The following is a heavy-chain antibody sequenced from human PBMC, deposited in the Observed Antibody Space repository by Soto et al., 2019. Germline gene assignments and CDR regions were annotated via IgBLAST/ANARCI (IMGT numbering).Heavy chain of an antibody. J-gene: IGHJ4*02. CDR1: GFTFSSYS. CDR3: ARAPLVVTANTYFAY. V-gene: IGHV3-21*01. D-gene: IGHD2-2*01. Sequence: GGSLRLSCAASGFTFSSYSMNWVRQDPGKGLEWVSSISSSSSYIYCADSMKGRFTISRDNAKNSLYLQMNSLRAEDTAVYYCARAPLVVTANTYFAYWGQGTLVTVSS. CDR2: ISSSSSYI.